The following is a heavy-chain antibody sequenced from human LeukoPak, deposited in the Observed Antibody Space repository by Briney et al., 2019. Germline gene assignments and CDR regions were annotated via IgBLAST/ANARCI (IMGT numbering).Heavy chain of an antibody. Sequence: SETLSLTCTVSGASISSGSYYWSWIRQPAGKGLEWIGRIYSSGSTNYNPSLKSRVTISADTSKNQFSLRLRSVTAADTAVYYCARHGRNSNPFDYWGQGTLVTVSS. CDR2: IYSSGST. J-gene: IGHJ4*02. V-gene: IGHV4-61*02. CDR3: ARHGRNSNPFDY. CDR1: GASISSGSYY. D-gene: IGHD2/OR15-2a*01.